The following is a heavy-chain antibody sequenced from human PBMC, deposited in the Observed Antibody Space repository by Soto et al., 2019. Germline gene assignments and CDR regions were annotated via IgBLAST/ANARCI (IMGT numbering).Heavy chain of an antibody. Sequence: PGGSLRLSCAAVGFTFSGYAVHWVRQAPGKGLEYVSAISSNGGSTYYANSVKGRFTISRDNSKNTLYLQMGSLRAEDMAVYYCARGRTSSGPFDYWGQGTLVTVSS. CDR2: ISSNGGST. CDR1: GFTFSGYA. J-gene: IGHJ4*02. CDR3: ARGRTSSGPFDY. D-gene: IGHD6-19*01. V-gene: IGHV3-64*01.